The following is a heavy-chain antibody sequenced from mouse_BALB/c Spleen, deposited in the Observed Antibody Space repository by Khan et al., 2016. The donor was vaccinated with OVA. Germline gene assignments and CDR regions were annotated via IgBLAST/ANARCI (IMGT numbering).Heavy chain of an antibody. CDR1: GFTFSSYG. CDR2: ISSGGHYT. CDR3: SRTITTANGDYYAMDY. V-gene: IGHV5-6*01. Sequence: EVELVESGGDLVKPGGSLKLSCAASGFTFSSYGMSWVRQTPDKRLEWVATISSGGHYTYFPASVRGRFTISRDNAKNTLYLQMSSLKSEDTAMYYCSRTITTANGDYYAMDYWGQGTSVTGSS. J-gene: IGHJ4*01. D-gene: IGHD1-1*01.